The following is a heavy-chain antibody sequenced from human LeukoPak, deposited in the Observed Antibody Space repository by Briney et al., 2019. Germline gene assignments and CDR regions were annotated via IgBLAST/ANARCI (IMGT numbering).Heavy chain of an antibody. CDR1: GFTLSSHA. CDR2: ISGSGVST. J-gene: IGHJ4*02. Sequence: GGSLRLSCAASGFTLSSHAMSWVRQAPGKGLEWVSTISGSGVSTHYADSVKGRFTVSRDTSQNTLYLQMNSLRAEDMDVYYCAKGLAAADYYFDYWGQGALVTVSS. V-gene: IGHV3-23*01. D-gene: IGHD6-13*01. CDR3: AKGLAAADYYFDY.